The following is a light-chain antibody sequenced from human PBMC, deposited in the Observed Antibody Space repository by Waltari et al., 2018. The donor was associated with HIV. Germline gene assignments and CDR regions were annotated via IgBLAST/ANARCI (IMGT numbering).Light chain of an antibody. CDR2: EVS. CDR3: SSYTSKNTLV. CDR1: SRDVGGYAY. Sequence: QSALTQPASVSGSPGQSITISCPGTSRDVGGYAYVSWYQQHPGKAPKLMIYEVSNRPSGVSNRFSGSKSGNTASLTISGLQADDEADYYCSSYTSKNTLVFGGGTKLTVL. J-gene: IGLJ2*01. V-gene: IGLV2-14*01.